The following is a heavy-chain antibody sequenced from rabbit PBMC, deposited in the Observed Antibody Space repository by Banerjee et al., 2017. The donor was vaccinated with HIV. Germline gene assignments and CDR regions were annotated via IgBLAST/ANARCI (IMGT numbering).Heavy chain of an antibody. V-gene: IGHV1S40*01. J-gene: IGHJ4*01. Sequence: QSLVESGGGLVQPEGSLTLTCTASGFSFSSNYYMCWVRQAPGKGLEWIACIYAGSSGRTYYASWAKGRFTISKTSSATVTLQMTSLTAADTATYFCARGGSSGWGELDLWGPGTLVTVS. CDR1: GFSFSSNYY. D-gene: IGHD4-1*01. CDR3: ARGGSSGWGELDL. CDR2: IYAGSSGRT.